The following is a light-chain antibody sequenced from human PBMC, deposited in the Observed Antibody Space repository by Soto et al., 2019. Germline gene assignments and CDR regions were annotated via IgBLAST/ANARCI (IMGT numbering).Light chain of an antibody. CDR2: ANI. J-gene: IGLJ2*01. Sequence: QSVLTQPPSVSGAPGQRVTISCTGSSSNIGAGYDVHWYQQLPGTAPRLLIYANIHRPSGVPDRFSGSKSGTSASLAITGLQAEYEADYFCHSYESSLGGSGIFGGGTKVTVL. V-gene: IGLV1-40*01. CDR1: SSNIGAGYD. CDR3: HSYESSLGGSGI.